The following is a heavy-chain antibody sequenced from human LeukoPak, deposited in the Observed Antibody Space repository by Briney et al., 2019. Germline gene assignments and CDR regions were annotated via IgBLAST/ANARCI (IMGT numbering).Heavy chain of an antibody. Sequence: ASVKVSCKASGYTFTGYYMHWVRQAPGQGLEWMGWINPNSGGTNYAQKFRGRVTMTRDTSISTAYMELSRLRSDDTAVYYCARIRQLARGPFDYWGQGTLVTVSS. V-gene: IGHV1-2*02. CDR2: INPNSGGT. CDR1: GYTFTGYY. J-gene: IGHJ4*02. CDR3: ARIRQLARGPFDY. D-gene: IGHD6-6*01.